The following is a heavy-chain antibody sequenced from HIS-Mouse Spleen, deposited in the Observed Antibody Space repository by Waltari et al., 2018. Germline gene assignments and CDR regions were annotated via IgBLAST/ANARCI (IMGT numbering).Heavy chain of an antibody. D-gene: IGHD1-20*01. CDR2: ISYDGSNK. CDR1: GFTFTSYA. Sequence: QVQLLESGGGVVKPGRSLRLSCAASGFTFTSYAMHWLSQAPGKGLEWVAVISYDGSNKYYADSVKGRFTISRDNSKNTLYLQMNSLRAEDTAVYYCARDHRNNWAIRDWGQGTLVTVSS. J-gene: IGHJ4*02. V-gene: IGHV3-30-3*01. CDR3: ARDHRNNWAIRD.